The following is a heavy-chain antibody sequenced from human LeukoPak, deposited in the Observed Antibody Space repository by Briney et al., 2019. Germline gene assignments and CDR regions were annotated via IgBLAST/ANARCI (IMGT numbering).Heavy chain of an antibody. Sequence: GASVKVSCKASGGTFSSYAISWVRQAPGQGLEWMGWISAYNGNTNYAQKLQGRVTMTTDTSTSTAYMELRSLRSDDTAVYYCARGPASQYSSSSFFDYWGQGTLVTVSS. CDR1: GGTFSSYA. CDR2: ISAYNGNT. V-gene: IGHV1-18*01. J-gene: IGHJ4*02. D-gene: IGHD6-6*01. CDR3: ARGPASQYSSSSFFDY.